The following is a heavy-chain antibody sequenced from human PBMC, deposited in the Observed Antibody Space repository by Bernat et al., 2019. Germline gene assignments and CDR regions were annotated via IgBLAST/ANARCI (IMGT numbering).Heavy chain of an antibody. D-gene: IGHD1-26*01. CDR1: GVYISSGYW. CDR2: IYHSGST. CDR3: ATYSGSSHQWYFDY. J-gene: IGHJ4*02. Sequence: QVQLQESGPGLVKPSGTLSLTCAVSGVYISSGYWWSWVRQPPGKGLEWIGEIYHSGSTNYNPSLKSRVTISVDKSENQFSLKLNSVTAADTAVYYCATYSGSSHQWYFDYWGQGTLVTVSS. V-gene: IGHV4-4*02.